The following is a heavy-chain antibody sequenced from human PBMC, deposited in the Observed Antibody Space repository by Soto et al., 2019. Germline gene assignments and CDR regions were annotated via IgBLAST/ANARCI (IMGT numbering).Heavy chain of an antibody. CDR1: WYSISSGFS. CDR2: IDHSGRT. V-gene: IGHV4-38-2*02. D-gene: IGHD6-25*01. CDR3: ARERGSRYYDFAP. J-gene: IGHJ5*02. Sequence: SETLSLTCAVSWYSISSGFSWVWLRQPPGKGLEGIASIDHSGRTHYNASLNIRLSISLDTSKNQCSLKLRAVTAADTAVYYRARERGSRYYDFAPSGQRTPIPVAS.